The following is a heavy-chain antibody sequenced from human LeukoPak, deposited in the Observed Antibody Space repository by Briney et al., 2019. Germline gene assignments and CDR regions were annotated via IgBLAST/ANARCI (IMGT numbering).Heavy chain of an antibody. CDR1: GYTFTSYG. CDR3: ARDVQLDYYDPLDY. CDR2: ISAYNGNT. D-gene: IGHD3-22*01. Sequence: ASXRVSCKASGYTFTSYGISWVRQAPGQGLEWMGWISAYNGNTNYAQKLQGRVTMTTDTSTSTAYMELRSLRSDDTAVYYCARDVQLDYYDPLDYWGQGTLVTVSS. V-gene: IGHV1-18*01. J-gene: IGHJ4*02.